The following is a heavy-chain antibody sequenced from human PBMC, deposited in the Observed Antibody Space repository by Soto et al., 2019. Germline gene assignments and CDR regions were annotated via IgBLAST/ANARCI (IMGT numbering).Heavy chain of an antibody. J-gene: IGHJ4*02. Sequence: QVQLQQWGAGLLKPSETLSLTCAVYGGSFSGYYWSWIRQPPGKGLEWIGEINHSGSTNYNPSLKSRVTISVDTSKNQFALKLSSVTAADTAVYYCARGEATGTALDYWGQGTLVTVSS. V-gene: IGHV4-34*01. D-gene: IGHD1-1*01. CDR3: ARGEATGTALDY. CDR1: GGSFSGYY. CDR2: INHSGST.